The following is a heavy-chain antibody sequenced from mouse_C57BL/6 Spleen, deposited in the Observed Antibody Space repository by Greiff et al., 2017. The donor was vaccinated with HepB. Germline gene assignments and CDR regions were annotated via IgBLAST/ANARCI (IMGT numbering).Heavy chain of an antibody. CDR3: ARGGYSNYGYFDV. J-gene: IGHJ1*03. Sequence: VQLKQSGPELVKPGASVKISCKASGYTFPDYYMNWVKQSHGKSLEWIGDINPNNGGTSYNQKFKGKATLTVDKSSSTAYMELRSLTSEDSAVYYCARGGYSNYGYFDVWGTGTTVTVSS. CDR1: GYTFPDYY. CDR2: INPNNGGT. D-gene: IGHD2-5*01. V-gene: IGHV1-26*01.